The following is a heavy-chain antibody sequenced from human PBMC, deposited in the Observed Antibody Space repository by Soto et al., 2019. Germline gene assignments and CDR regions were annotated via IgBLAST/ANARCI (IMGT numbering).Heavy chain of an antibody. CDR1: GGSISSSNW. CDR3: AGTYGGNFDTTDY. CDR2: IYHSGST. J-gene: IGHJ4*02. D-gene: IGHD4-17*01. V-gene: IGHV4-4*02. Sequence: QVQLQESGPGLVKPSGTLSLTCAVSGGSISSSNWWSWVRQPPGKGLEWIGEIYHSGSTNYNPSLKCRVTISVDKSKNQFSLKLSSVTAADTAVYYCAGTYGGNFDTTDYWGQGTLVTVSS.